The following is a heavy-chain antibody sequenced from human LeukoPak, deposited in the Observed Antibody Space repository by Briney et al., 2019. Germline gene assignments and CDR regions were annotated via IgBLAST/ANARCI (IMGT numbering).Heavy chain of an antibody. D-gene: IGHD3-22*01. Sequence: PWGSLRLSCAASGFNFSRNGMHWVRQAPGQGLEWVAFIRFDGTNKFYGASVRGRFIISRDNSKNTLYLQMNSLRAEDTAVYYCVRDFDDVNGDYYYIPEYWGRGMPVAVSS. J-gene: IGHJ4*02. CDR2: IRFDGTNK. CDR3: VRDFDDVNGDYYYIPEY. CDR1: GFNFSRNG. V-gene: IGHV3-30*02.